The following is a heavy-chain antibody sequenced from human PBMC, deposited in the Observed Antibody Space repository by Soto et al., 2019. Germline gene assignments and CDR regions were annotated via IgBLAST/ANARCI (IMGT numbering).Heavy chain of an antibody. D-gene: IGHD6-19*01. Sequence: ASVKVSCKVSGYTLTELSMHWVRQAPGKGLEWMGGFDPEDGETIYAQKFQGRVTITKDTSTNTAYMELSSLRSEDTAVYYCAKSKGGWVPDFWGPGTLVTVSS. CDR2: FDPEDGET. V-gene: IGHV1-24*01. J-gene: IGHJ4*02. CDR1: GYTLTELS. CDR3: AKSKGGWVPDF.